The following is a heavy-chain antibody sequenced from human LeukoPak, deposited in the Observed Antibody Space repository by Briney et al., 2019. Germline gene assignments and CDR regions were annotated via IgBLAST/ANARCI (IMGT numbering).Heavy chain of an antibody. CDR1: GFTFSDYW. D-gene: IGHD3-16*01. CDR3: AKRADYYDSSRALYDAFDL. J-gene: IGHJ3*01. V-gene: IGHV3-7*01. CDR2: IKQNGNEK. Sequence: GSLRLSCAASGFTFSDYWMSWVRQVPGKGLEWVANIKQNGNEKYYVDSVKGRFTISRDNSKNTLFLQMNSLRVEDTAVYYCAKRADYYDSSRALYDAFDLWGQGTMVTVSS.